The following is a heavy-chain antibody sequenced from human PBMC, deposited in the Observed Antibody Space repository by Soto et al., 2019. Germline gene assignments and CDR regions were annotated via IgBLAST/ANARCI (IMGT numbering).Heavy chain of an antibody. CDR3: ARVGLGRQQLHRSYYYYYGMDV. CDR2: ISYDGSNK. J-gene: IGHJ6*02. Sequence: PGGSLRLSCAASGFTFSSYAMHWVRQAPGKGLEWVAVISYDGSNKYYADSVKGRFTISRDNSKNTLYLQMNSLRAEDTAVYYCARVGLGRQQLHRSYYYYYGMDVWGQGTTVTVSS. CDR1: GFTFSSYA. V-gene: IGHV3-30-3*01. D-gene: IGHD6-13*01.